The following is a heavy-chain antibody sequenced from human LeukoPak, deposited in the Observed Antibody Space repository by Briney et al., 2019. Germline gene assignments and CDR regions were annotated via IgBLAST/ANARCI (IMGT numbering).Heavy chain of an antibody. J-gene: IGHJ4*02. CDR3: ARGTGTRVAPYYFDH. V-gene: IGHV3-30-3*01. Sequence: GGSLRLSCAASGFTFSSFAMHWVRQAPGKGLEWVAVISYDGNNKYYADSVKGRLTISRDNPKNTLYLQVNSLRTEDMAMYYCARGTGTRVAPYYFDHWGQGTLVTVSS. D-gene: IGHD1-1*01. CDR2: ISYDGNNK. CDR1: GFTFSSFA.